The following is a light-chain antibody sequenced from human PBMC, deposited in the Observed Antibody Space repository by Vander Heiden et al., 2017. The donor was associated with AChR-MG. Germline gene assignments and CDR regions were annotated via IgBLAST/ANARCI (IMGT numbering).Light chain of an antibody. CDR1: SSNIGNNA. CDR2: YVV. Sequence: QSVLTQPPSVSAAPRQRVTISCSGSSSNIGNNAVNWYQQLPGKAPKLLIYYVVLLPSGVSDRFSGSKSGTSASLAISGLQSEDEADYYCAAWDDSLNGWVFGGGTKLTVL. V-gene: IGLV1-36*01. J-gene: IGLJ3*02. CDR3: AAWDDSLNGWV.